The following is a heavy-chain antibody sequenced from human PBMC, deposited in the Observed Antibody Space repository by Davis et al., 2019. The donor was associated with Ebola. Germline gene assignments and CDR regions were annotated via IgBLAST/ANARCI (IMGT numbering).Heavy chain of an antibody. D-gene: IGHD3-10*02. CDR2: ISSDGSAK. V-gene: IGHV3-11*04. CDR1: GFTFSHHY. Sequence: PGGSLRLSCVASGFTFSHHYMSWVRQAPGKGLEWVSSISSDGSAKYYADSVEGRFTISRDNTQESVDLQMNSLRAEDTAVYYCARDSGIFGDYYFDSWGQGTLVTVSS. CDR3: ARDSGIFGDYYFDS. J-gene: IGHJ4*02.